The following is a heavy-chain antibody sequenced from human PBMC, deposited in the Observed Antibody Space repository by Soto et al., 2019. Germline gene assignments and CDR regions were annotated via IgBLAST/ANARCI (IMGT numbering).Heavy chain of an antibody. J-gene: IGHJ2*01. CDR3: ASRTPTQNIVDFAWYFDL. Sequence: EVQLVESGGGLVQPGGSLRLSCAASGFTVSSNYMSWVRQAPGKGLEWVSVIYSGGSTYYADSVKGRFTISRDNSKNTLYLQMNSLRAEDTAVYYCASRTPTQNIVDFAWYFDLWGRGTLVTVSS. CDR1: GFTVSSNY. CDR2: IYSGGST. D-gene: IGHD2-21*01. V-gene: IGHV3-66*01.